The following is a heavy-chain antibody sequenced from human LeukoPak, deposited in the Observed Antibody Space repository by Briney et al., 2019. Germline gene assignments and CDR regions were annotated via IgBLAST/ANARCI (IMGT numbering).Heavy chain of an antibody. CDR3: AREVTMVRGVMGQLPWHYGMDV. V-gene: IGHV6-1*01. Sequence: TSQTLSLTCAISGDSVSSNSAAWNWIRQSPSRGLEWLGRTYYRSKWYNDYAVSVKSRITINPDTSKNQFSLQLNSVTPEDTAVYYCAREVTMVRGVMGQLPWHYGMDVWGQGTTVTVSS. D-gene: IGHD3-10*01. CDR2: TYYRSKWYN. J-gene: IGHJ6*02. CDR1: GDSVSSNSAA.